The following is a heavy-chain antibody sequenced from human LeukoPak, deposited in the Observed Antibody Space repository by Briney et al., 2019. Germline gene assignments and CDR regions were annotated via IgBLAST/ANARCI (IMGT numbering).Heavy chain of an antibody. CDR1: GFTFSSYG. CDR3: AREAPLGEYYFDY. V-gene: IGHV3-30*02. J-gene: IGHJ4*02. D-gene: IGHD3-10*01. Sequence: GGSLRLSCAASGFTFSSYGMHWVRQAPGKGLEWVAFIRYDGSNKYYADSVKGRFTISRDNSKNTLYLQMNSLRAEDTAVYYCAREAPLGEYYFDYWGQGTLVTVSS. CDR2: IRYDGSNK.